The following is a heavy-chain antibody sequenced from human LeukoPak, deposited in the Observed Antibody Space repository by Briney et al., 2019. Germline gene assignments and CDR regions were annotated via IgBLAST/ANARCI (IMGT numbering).Heavy chain of an antibody. J-gene: IGHJ4*02. CDR1: GGTFSRYA. V-gene: IGHV1-18*01. CDR3: ARGSNYYDSSGYYYVLDY. Sequence: ASVKVSCKASGGTFSRYAISWVRQAPGQGLEWMGWISAYNGNTNYAQKLQGRVTMTTDTSTSTAYMELRSLRSDDTAVYYCARGSNYYDSSGYYYVLDYWGQGTLVTVSS. CDR2: ISAYNGNT. D-gene: IGHD3-22*01.